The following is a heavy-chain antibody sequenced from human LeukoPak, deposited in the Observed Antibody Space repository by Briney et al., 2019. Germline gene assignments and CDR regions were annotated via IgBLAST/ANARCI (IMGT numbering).Heavy chain of an antibody. D-gene: IGHD3-10*01. CDR1: GGTFSSYA. V-gene: IGHV1-69*05. J-gene: IGHJ4*02. CDR3: AWASVLLWFGEY. Sequence: GSSVKVSYTASGGTFSSYAISWVRQAPGQGLEWMGGIIPIFGTANYAQKFQGRVTITTDESTSTAYMELSSLRSEDTAVYYCAWASVLLWFGEYWGQGTLVTVSS. CDR2: IIPIFGTA.